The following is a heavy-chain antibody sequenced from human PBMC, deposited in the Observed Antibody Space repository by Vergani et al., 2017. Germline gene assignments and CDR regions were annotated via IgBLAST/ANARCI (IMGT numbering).Heavy chain of an antibody. CDR3: ARALWFGELLSYYYYYYMDV. CDR2: ISSSSSYI. V-gene: IGHV3-21*01. D-gene: IGHD3-10*01. Sequence: EVQLLESGGGLVQPGGSLRLSCAASGFTFSSYSMNWVRQAPGKGLEWVSSISSSSSYIYYADSVKGRFTISRDNAKNSLYLQMNSLRAEDTAVYYCARALWFGELLSYYYYYYMDVWGKGTTVTVSS. CDR1: GFTFSSYS. J-gene: IGHJ6*03.